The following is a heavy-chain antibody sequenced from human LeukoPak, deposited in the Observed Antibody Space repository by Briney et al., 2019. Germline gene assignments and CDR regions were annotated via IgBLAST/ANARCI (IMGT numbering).Heavy chain of an antibody. CDR2: ISYDGSNK. CDR3: ARDRSIAARLPALGY. Sequence: PGGSLRLSCAASGFTFSSYAMHWVRQAPGKGLEWVAVISYDGSNKYYADSVKGRFTISRDNSKNTLYLQMNSLRAEDTAVYYCARDRSIAARLPALGYWGQGTLVTVSS. CDR1: GFTFSSYA. J-gene: IGHJ4*02. D-gene: IGHD6-6*01. V-gene: IGHV3-30*04.